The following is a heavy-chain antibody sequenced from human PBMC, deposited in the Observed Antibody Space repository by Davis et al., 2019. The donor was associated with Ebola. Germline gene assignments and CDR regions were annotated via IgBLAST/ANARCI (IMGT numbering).Heavy chain of an antibody. CDR2: IIPILGIA. V-gene: IGHV1-69*04. CDR1: GYSFNNYA. D-gene: IGHD4/OR15-4a*01. J-gene: IGHJ4*02. CDR3: ASSLGADGGY. Sequence: SVKVSCKASGYSFNNYAISWVRQAPGQGLEWMGRIIPILGIANYAQKFQGRVTITADKSTSTAYMELSSLRSEDTAVYYCASSLGADGGYWGQGTLVTVSS.